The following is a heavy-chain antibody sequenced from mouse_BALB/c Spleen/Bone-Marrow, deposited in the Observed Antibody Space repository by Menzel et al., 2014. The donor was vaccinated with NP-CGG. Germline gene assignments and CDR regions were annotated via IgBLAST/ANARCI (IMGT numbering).Heavy chain of an antibody. V-gene: IGHV1S81*02. CDR2: INPSNGRT. CDR3: ARPYYGPYFDY. CDR1: GYTFTSYW. J-gene: IGHJ2*01. Sequence: VQLQQSGAELVKPGASVKLSCKASGYTFTSYWMHWVKQRPGQGLEWIGEINPSNGRTNYNEKFKSKATLTVDKSSXTAYMQLSSLTSEDSAVYYCARPYYGPYFDYWGQGTTLTVSS. D-gene: IGHD1-2*01.